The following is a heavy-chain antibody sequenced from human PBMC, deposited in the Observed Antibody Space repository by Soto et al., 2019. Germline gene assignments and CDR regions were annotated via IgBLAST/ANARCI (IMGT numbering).Heavy chain of an antibody. V-gene: IGHV4-34*01. CDR2: INNSGST. D-gene: IGHD2-21*02. Sequence: SETLSLTCAVYGGSFSGYYWSWIRQPPGKGLEWIGEINNSGSTNYNPSLKSRVTISEDTSKNQFSLKMSSVTAADTAVYYCARGLSRGDPSNWHYYYYGMDVWGQGTTVTVSS. J-gene: IGHJ6*02. CDR1: GGSFSGYY. CDR3: ARGLSRGDPSNWHYYYYGMDV.